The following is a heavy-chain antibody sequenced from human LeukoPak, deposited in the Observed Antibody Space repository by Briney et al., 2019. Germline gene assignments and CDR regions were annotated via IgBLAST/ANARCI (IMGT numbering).Heavy chain of an antibody. Sequence: GGSLRPSCAASGFTFSSYGMHWVRQAPGKGLEWVAVIWYDGSNKYYADSVKGRFTISRDNSKNTPYLQMNSLRAEDTAVYYCARAGAPAAIYWYFDLWGRGTLVTVSS. CDR3: ARAGAPAAIYWYFDL. J-gene: IGHJ2*01. CDR2: IWYDGSNK. CDR1: GFTFSSYG. V-gene: IGHV3-33*01. D-gene: IGHD2-2*01.